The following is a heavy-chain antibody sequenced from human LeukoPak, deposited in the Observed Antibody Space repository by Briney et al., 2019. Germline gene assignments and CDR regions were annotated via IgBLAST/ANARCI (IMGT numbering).Heavy chain of an antibody. D-gene: IGHD3-10*01. V-gene: IGHV7-4-1*02. Sequence: ASVKVSCKASGYTFTSYAMNWVRQAPGQGLEWMGWINTNTGNPTYAQGFTGRFVFSLDTSVSTAYLQISSLKAEDTAVYYCAREGGSGSYYNKRGVDTGEYYYYYYMDVWGKGTTVTVSS. CDR2: INTNTGNP. J-gene: IGHJ6*03. CDR1: GYTFTSYA. CDR3: AREGGSGSYYNKRGVDTGEYYYYYYMDV.